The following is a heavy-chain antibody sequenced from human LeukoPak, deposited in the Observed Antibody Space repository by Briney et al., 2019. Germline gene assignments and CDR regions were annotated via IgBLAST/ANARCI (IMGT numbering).Heavy chain of an antibody. D-gene: IGHD3-10*01. CDR1: GFTFSSYS. Sequence: PGGSLRLSCAASGFTFSSYSMNWVRQAPGKGLEWVSSISSSSSYIYYADSVKGRFTISRDNAKNSLYLQMNSLRAEDTAVYYCARALNGFGELFVFYDAFDIWGQGTMVTVSS. V-gene: IGHV3-21*01. J-gene: IGHJ3*02. CDR2: ISSSSSYI. CDR3: ARALNGFGELFVFYDAFDI.